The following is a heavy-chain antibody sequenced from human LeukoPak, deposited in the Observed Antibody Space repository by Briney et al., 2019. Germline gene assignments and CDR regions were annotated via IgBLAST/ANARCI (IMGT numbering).Heavy chain of an antibody. D-gene: IGHD5-12*01. Sequence: ASVKVSCKASGYTFSSHDINWVRQATGQGLEWMGWMNPNSGNTGYAQKFQGRVTMTRDTSITTAYMELSSLRSEDTAVYHCARRYSGVMQGYFDYWGQGSLVTVSS. CDR2: MNPNSGNT. J-gene: IGHJ4*02. CDR3: ARRYSGVMQGYFDY. CDR1: GYTFSSHD. V-gene: IGHV1-8*01.